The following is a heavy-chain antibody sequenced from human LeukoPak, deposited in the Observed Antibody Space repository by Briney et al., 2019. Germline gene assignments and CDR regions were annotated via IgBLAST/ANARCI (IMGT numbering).Heavy chain of an antibody. J-gene: IGHJ4*02. V-gene: IGHV3-30*01. CDR2: ISSDGSKT. CDR1: GFIFSNYA. CDR3: ARDSTYWYDSGSSGPHYFDY. Sequence: GGSLRLSCAASGFIFSNYAMHWVRQAPGKGLEWVALISSDGSKTYRADYVKGRFSISRDNSKNTLYLQLNSLRAEDTSVYYCARDSTYWYDSGSSGPHYFDYWGQGTLVTVSS. D-gene: IGHD3-10*01.